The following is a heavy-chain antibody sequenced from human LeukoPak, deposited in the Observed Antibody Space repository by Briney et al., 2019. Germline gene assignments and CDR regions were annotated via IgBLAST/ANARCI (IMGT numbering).Heavy chain of an antibody. Sequence: SETLSLTCAVYGGSFSGYYWSWIRQPPGKGLEWIGEINHSGSTNYNPSLKSRVTISVDTSKNQFSLKLSSVTAADTAVYYCARADGSSGYYYYIDYWGQGTLVTVSS. V-gene: IGHV4-34*01. CDR1: GGSFSGYY. CDR2: INHSGST. CDR3: ARADGSSGYYYYIDY. J-gene: IGHJ4*02. D-gene: IGHD3-22*01.